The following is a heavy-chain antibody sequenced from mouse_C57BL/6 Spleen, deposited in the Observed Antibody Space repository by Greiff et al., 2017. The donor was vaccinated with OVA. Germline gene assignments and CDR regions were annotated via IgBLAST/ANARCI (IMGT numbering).Heavy chain of an antibody. CDR1: GFSFPSSG. V-gene: IGHV2-5*01. CDR3: AKNPVVDYYAMDY. CDR2: LWRGGRT. J-gene: IGHJ4*01. Sequence: QVQLKQSGPGLVQPSQSLSITCTVSGFSFPSSGVHWVRPSPGKGLEWLGVLWRGGRTDSNAAFLSRLSITKDNSKSQVFFKMNRLQADDTAIYYCAKNPVVDYYAMDYWGQGTAVTVSS. D-gene: IGHD1-1*01.